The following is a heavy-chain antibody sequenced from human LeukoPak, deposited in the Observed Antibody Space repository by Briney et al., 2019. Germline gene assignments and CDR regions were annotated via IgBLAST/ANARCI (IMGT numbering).Heavy chain of an antibody. V-gene: IGHV5-51*01. Sequence: GESLKISCKGSGYSFTSYWIGWVRQMPGKGLEWMGIIHPGDSDTRYSPSFPGHATISADKSISTAHLQWSSLKASDTAMYYCARSAGGYGSGSYSDWGQGTLVTVSS. CDR1: GYSFTSYW. CDR2: IHPGDSDT. J-gene: IGHJ4*02. D-gene: IGHD3-10*01. CDR3: ARSAGGYGSGSYSD.